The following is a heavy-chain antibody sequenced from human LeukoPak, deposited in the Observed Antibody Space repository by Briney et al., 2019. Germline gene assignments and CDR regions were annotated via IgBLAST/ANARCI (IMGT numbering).Heavy chain of an antibody. J-gene: IGHJ4*02. V-gene: IGHV1-8*01. CDR3: TRGLWRKVDY. CDR1: GYTFTTYD. Sequence: ASVKVSCKASGYTFTTYDINWVRQATGQGLEWMGWMNPSSGNTGYAQMFQGRVTMTRNTSISTAYMELSSLRSEDTAVYYCTRGLWRKVDYWGQGTLVTVSS. D-gene: IGHD3-3*01. CDR2: MNPSSGNT.